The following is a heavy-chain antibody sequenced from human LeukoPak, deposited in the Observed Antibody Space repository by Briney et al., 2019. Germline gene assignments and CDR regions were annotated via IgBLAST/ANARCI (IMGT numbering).Heavy chain of an antibody. CDR3: ARDRLPGSGGSWSSGY. D-gene: IGHD2-15*01. J-gene: IGHJ4*02. Sequence: PSETLSLTCTVSGGSISSSSYYWGWIRQPPGKGLEWIGSIYYSGSTYYNPSLKSRVAISVDTSKNQFSLKLSSVTAADTAVYYCARDRLPGSGGSWSSGYWGQGTLVTVSS. CDR2: IYYSGST. V-gene: IGHV4-39*07. CDR1: GGSISSSSYY.